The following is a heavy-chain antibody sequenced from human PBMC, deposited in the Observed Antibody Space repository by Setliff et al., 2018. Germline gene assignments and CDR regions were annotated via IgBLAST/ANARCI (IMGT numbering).Heavy chain of an antibody. CDR1: GYSFTSYW. Sequence: GESLKISCKGSGYSFTSYWISWVRQMPGKGLEWMGRIDPSDSYTNYSPSFQGHVTTSADKSISTAYLQWSSLKASDTAIYYCARSLVGATYSVYFDYWGQGALVTVSS. J-gene: IGHJ4*02. CDR3: ARSLVGATYSVYFDY. D-gene: IGHD1-26*01. V-gene: IGHV5-10-1*01. CDR2: IDPSDSYT.